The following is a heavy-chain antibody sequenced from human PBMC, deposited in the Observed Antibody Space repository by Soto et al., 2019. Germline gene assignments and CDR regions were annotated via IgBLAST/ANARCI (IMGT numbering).Heavy chain of an antibody. CDR1: GGSISSYY. D-gene: IGHD3-16*02. V-gene: IGHV4-59*01. CDR3: ARGSIIITFEGVSVTPGDY. Sequence: QVKLQESGPGLVKPSETLSLTCTVSGGSISSYYWSWIRQPPGKGLEWIGYIYYIGSTNYNPSLQSRVTISVDTSKNQFSLMLSAVAAADTAVYYCARGSIIITFEGVSVTPGDYWGQGTLVTDSS. J-gene: IGHJ4*02. CDR2: IYYIGST.